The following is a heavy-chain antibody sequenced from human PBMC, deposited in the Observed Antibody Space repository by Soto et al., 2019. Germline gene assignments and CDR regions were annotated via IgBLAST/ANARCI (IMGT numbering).Heavy chain of an antibody. CDR2: ISWNSGSI. CDR3: AKGMVRGVMNWFDP. Sequence: SLLLSCASSVFTFDDYAMHWVRQAPGKGLEWVSGISWNSGSIGYADSVKGRFTISRDNAKNSLYRQMNSLRAEDTALYYCAKGMVRGVMNWFDPWGQGTMVTVSS. D-gene: IGHD3-10*01. J-gene: IGHJ5*02. V-gene: IGHV3-9*01. CDR1: VFTFDDYA.